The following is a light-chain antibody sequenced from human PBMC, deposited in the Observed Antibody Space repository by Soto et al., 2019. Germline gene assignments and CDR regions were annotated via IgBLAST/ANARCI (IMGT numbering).Light chain of an antibody. Sequence: QSALTHTASVSGSPGQSITISCTGTSSDVGSYNLVSWYQQLPGKAPKLMIYEVSKRPSGVPNRFSGSKSGNTASLTISGLQAEDEADYYCCSYAGSSLYVFGTGTKVTVL. CDR1: SSDVGSYNL. V-gene: IGLV2-23*02. J-gene: IGLJ1*01. CDR3: CSYAGSSLYV. CDR2: EVS.